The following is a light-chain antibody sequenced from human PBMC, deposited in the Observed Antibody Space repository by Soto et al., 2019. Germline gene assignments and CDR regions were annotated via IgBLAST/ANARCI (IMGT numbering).Light chain of an antibody. V-gene: IGKV3-11*01. CDR3: QQRSNWPWT. J-gene: IGKJ1*01. CDR2: GAS. CDR1: QNVFSN. Sequence: EIVMTQSPGTLSVSPGERATLSCRASQNVFSNVAWYQQRPGQPPRLLISGASNRATGIPARFSGSGSGTDFTLTISSLEPEDFAVYYCQQRSNWPWTFGQGTKVDI.